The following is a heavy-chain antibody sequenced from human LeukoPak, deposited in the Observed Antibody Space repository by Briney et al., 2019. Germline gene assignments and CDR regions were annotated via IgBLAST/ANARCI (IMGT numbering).Heavy chain of an antibody. CDR1: GFTLSSYE. J-gene: IGHJ3*02. D-gene: IGHD2-2*01. Sequence: GGSLRLSCAASGFTLSSYEMNWVRQAPGKGLEWVSYISSSGSTIYYADSLKGRFTISRDNAKNSLYLQMNSLRAEDTAVYYCSRDSSGYCSSTSCPGDAFDIWGQGTMVTVSS. V-gene: IGHV3-48*03. CDR2: ISSSGSTI. CDR3: SRDSSGYCSSTSCPGDAFDI.